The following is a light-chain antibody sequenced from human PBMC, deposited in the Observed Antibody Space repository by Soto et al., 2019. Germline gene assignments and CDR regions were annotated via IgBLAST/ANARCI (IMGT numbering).Light chain of an antibody. Sequence: EIVLTQSPGTLSLSPGERATLSCRASQSVSSNYLAWYQQRPGQAPRLLIYGASSRATGIPDRFSGSGSATDFTLTISRLEPEDFAVYYCQQYGGSPRLTLGGGTKVEIK. V-gene: IGKV3-20*01. CDR1: QSVSSNY. CDR3: QQYGGSPRLT. CDR2: GAS. J-gene: IGKJ4*01.